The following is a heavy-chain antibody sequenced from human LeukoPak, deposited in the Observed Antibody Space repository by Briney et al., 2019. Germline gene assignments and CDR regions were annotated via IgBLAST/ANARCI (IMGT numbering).Heavy chain of an antibody. D-gene: IGHD2-15*01. Sequence: SETLSLTCTVSGGSITSYYWSWIRQPPGQGLEWIGYIYSRGTTHYSPSLKSRVNISGDTPKNQFSLKLSSVTAADTAVYYCARYLGYCSGGPCYSFDYWGQGTLVTVSS. CDR3: ARYLGYCSGGPCYSFDY. CDR2: IYSRGTT. CDR1: GGSITSYY. V-gene: IGHV4-59*01. J-gene: IGHJ4*02.